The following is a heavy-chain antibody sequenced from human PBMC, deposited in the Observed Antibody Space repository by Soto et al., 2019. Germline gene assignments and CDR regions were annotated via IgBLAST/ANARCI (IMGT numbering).Heavy chain of an antibody. Sequence: PSETLSLTGSVSAAALNSGNYYWSWIRQVPGKGLEWIGHIYVTGAVDYNPSLRDRITISQDTSERQFSLNLRFVTAADTAVYYCARLRIATNNYKWFDPWGQGTLVTVSS. CDR2: IYVTGAV. CDR3: ARLRIATNNYKWFDP. D-gene: IGHD2-21*01. V-gene: IGHV4-31*03. J-gene: IGHJ5*02. CDR1: AAALNSGNYY.